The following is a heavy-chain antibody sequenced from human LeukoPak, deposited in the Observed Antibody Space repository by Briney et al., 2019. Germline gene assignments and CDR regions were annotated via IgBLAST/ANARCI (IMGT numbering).Heavy chain of an antibody. D-gene: IGHD2-2*01. Sequence: GGSLRLSCAASGFTFSSYSMNWVRQAPGKGLEWVSSISSSSSYIYYADSVKGRFTISRDNAKNSLYLQMNSLRAEDTAVYYCAGSYVPATAGAFDIWGQGTMVTVSS. CDR1: GFTFSSYS. J-gene: IGHJ3*02. CDR2: ISSSSSYI. V-gene: IGHV3-21*01. CDR3: AGSYVPATAGAFDI.